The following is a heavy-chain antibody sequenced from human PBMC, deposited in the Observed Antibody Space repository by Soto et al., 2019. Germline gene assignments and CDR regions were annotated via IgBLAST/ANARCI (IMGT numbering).Heavy chain of an antibody. D-gene: IGHD5-12*01. CDR3: ARGGYSGYDSWLDP. V-gene: IGHV1-69*13. CDR2: IIPIFGTA. Sequence: VASVKVSCKASGGTFSSYAISWVRQAPGQGLEWMGGIIPIFGTANYAQKFQGRVTITADESTSTAYMELSSLRSEDTAVYYCARGGYSGYDSWLDPWGQGTLVTVSS. J-gene: IGHJ5*02. CDR1: GGTFSSYA.